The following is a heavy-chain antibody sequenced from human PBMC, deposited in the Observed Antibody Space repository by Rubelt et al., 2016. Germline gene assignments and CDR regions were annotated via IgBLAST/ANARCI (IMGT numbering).Heavy chain of an antibody. Sequence: QVQLQESGPGLVKPSATLSLTCTVSGGSMSSYYWSWIRQPPGKGLEWIGYIYNSGSTNHNPSLKSRVTISVDTSKNPFSLKLSSVTAADTAVYYCARSYYDFWSGSHYYYFEYWGQGTLVTVSS. CDR2: IYNSGST. CDR1: GGSMSSYY. J-gene: IGHJ4*02. CDR3: ARSYYDFWSGSHYYYFEY. V-gene: IGHV4-59*08. D-gene: IGHD3-3*01.